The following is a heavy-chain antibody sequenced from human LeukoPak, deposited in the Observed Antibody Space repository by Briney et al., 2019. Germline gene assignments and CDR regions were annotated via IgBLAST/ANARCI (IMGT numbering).Heavy chain of an antibody. V-gene: IGHV4-4*09. CDR3: ARHTQYGDYNPLNM. CDR2: THISGNS. CDR1: GGSISGFY. J-gene: IGHJ3*02. D-gene: IGHD4-17*01. Sequence: PSETLSLTCTVSGGSISGFYWSWLRQPPGNELEWIAYTHISGNSGYNPSLQSRVTISLDTSKNQFSLRLTSVTAADTAVYYCARHTQYGDYNPLNMWGQGTSVTVSS.